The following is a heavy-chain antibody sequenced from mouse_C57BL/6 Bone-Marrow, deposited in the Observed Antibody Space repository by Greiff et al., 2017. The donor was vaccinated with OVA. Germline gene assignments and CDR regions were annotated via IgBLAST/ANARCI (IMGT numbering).Heavy chain of an antibody. CDR2: IDPETGGT. CDR3: TRRGPYDYPFAY. V-gene: IGHV1-15*01. Sequence: QVQLQQSGAELVRPGASVTLSCKASGYTFTDYEMHWVKQTPVHGLEWIGAIDPETGGTAYNQKFKGKAILTADKSSSTAYMELRSLTSEDSAVYYCTRRGPYDYPFAYWGQGTLVTVSA. J-gene: IGHJ3*01. CDR1: GYTFTDYE. D-gene: IGHD2-4*01.